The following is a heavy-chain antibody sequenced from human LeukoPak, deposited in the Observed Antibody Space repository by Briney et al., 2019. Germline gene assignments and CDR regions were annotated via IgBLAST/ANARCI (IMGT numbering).Heavy chain of an antibody. CDR3: ARGRSLWFGDLDF. CDR2: IWYDGSNK. V-gene: IGHV3-33*01. Sequence: GGSLRLSCAASGFTFSSYGMHWVRQAPGKGLEWVAVIWYDGSNKYYADFVKGRFTISRDNSKNTLYLQINSLRPEDTAVYYCARGRSLWFGDLDFWGQGTLVTVSS. J-gene: IGHJ4*02. D-gene: IGHD3-10*01. CDR1: GFTFSSYG.